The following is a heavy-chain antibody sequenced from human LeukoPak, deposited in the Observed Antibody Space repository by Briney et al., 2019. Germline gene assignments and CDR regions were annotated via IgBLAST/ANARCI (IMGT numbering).Heavy chain of an antibody. V-gene: IGHV3-21*01. Sequence: GGSLRLSCAASGFTFNTYSLDWVRQAPGKGLEWVSSISHNSNYIYYADSVKGRFTISRDNSKNTLYLQMNSLKAEDTAVYYCARDRTRRGLDAFDIWGQGTMVTVSS. D-gene: IGHD3-10*01. CDR3: ARDRTRRGLDAFDI. J-gene: IGHJ3*02. CDR1: GFTFNTYS. CDR2: ISHNSNYI.